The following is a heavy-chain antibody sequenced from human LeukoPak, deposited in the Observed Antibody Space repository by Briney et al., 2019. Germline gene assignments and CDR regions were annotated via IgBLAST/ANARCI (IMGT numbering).Heavy chain of an antibody. V-gene: IGHV3-23*01. CDR3: AKDVDRRQWLVPTSFDY. CDR1: GFTFGNYA. J-gene: IGHJ4*02. CDR2: ISGSGIST. Sequence: GGSLRLSCAASGFTFGNYAMSWVRQAPGKGLEWVSAISGSGISTYYADSVKGRFTTSRDNSKNMLYLQVNSLRAEDTAVYYCAKDVDRRQWLVPTSFDYWGQGTLVTVSS. D-gene: IGHD6-19*01.